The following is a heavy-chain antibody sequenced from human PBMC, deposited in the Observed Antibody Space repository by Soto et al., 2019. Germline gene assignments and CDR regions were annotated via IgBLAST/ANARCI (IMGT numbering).Heavy chain of an antibody. V-gene: IGHV3-30-3*01. CDR1: GFTFSSYA. Sequence: QVQLVESGGGVVQPGRSLRLSCAASGFTFSSYAMHWVRQAPGKGLEWVAVISYDGSNKYYADSVKGRFTISRDNSKNTRYLQMNSLRAEDTAVYYCAREVAAAGTEWFDPWGQGTLVTVSS. D-gene: IGHD6-13*01. CDR2: ISYDGSNK. J-gene: IGHJ5*02. CDR3: AREVAAAGTEWFDP.